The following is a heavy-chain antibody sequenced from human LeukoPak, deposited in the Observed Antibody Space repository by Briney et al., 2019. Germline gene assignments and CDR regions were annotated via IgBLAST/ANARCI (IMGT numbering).Heavy chain of an antibody. CDR2: IYYSGTT. CDR1: AGSINSADFF. CDR3: AKEISGYNDS. Sequence: SETLSLTCTVSAGSINSADFFWTWIRQPPGKGLEWIGYIYYSGTTYYNPSLKSRVTISVDTSKNQFSLKLSTVTGADTAVYYCAKEISGYNDSWGQGTLVTVSS. D-gene: IGHD5-18*01. J-gene: IGHJ5*01. V-gene: IGHV4-30-4*01.